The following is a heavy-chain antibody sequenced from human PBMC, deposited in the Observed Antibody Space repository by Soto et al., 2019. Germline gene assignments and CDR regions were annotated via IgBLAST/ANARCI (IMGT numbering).Heavy chain of an antibody. D-gene: IGHD3-22*01. CDR3: ATSYDSSGYDY. CDR2: VSGSGLST. J-gene: IGHJ4*02. CDR1: GFTFSCYA. V-gene: IGHV3-23*01. Sequence: PGGSLRLSCAASGFTFSCYAMGWVRQAPGKGLEWVSAVSGSGLSTYYADSVRGRFTSSSDNSKNTLYLQMDSLRAEDTAVYYCATSYDSSGYDYWGQGTMVTVSS.